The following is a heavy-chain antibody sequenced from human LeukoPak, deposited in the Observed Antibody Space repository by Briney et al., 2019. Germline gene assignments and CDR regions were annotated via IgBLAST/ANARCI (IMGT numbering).Heavy chain of an antibody. CDR2: INHSGST. CDR1: GGSFSGYY. J-gene: IGHJ5*02. CDR3: ARGITMIVVVISLSWFDH. Sequence: SETLSLTCAVYGGSFSGYYWSWLRQPAGKGLEWIGEINHSGSTNYNPSLKSRVTISVDTSKNQFSLKLSSVTAADTAVYYCARGITMIVVVISLSWFDHWGQGTLVTVSS. V-gene: IGHV4-34*01. D-gene: IGHD3-22*01.